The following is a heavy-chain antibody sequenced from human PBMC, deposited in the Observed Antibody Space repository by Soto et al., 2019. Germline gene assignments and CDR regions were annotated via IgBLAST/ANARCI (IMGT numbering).Heavy chain of an antibody. CDR1: GFTFSEYS. Sequence: GGSLRLSCSASGFTFSEYSMHWVRQAPGKGLQYVSTISSDGDITYYADSVKGRFTISRDNSRNTLYLQMNSLRPEDTAVYYCVKVSTFYDILTGYYSTNFFDPWGQGTLVTVSS. D-gene: IGHD3-9*01. CDR3: VKVSTFYDILTGYYSTNFFDP. CDR2: ISSDGDIT. V-gene: IGHV3-64D*06. J-gene: IGHJ5*02.